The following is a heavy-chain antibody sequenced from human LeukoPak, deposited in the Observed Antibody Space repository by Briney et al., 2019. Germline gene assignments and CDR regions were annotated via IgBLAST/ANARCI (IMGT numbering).Heavy chain of an antibody. J-gene: IGHJ4*02. CDR1: GGSISSYY. Sequence: SETLSLTCTVSGGSISSYYWSWLRQPPGKGLEWIANIYHTGGTNYNPSLSSRVTISIDTAKNQFSLKLTSVTAADTAVYYCARRGRNSSGWQDYLWGQGTLVTVSS. V-gene: IGHV4-59*01. CDR3: ARRGRNSSGWQDYL. D-gene: IGHD6-25*01. CDR2: IYHTGGT.